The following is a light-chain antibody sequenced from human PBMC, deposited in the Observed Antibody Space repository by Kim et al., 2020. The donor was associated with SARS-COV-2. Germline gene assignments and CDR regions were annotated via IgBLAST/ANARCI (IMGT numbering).Light chain of an antibody. CDR2: EVT. Sequence: GQSVTISCAGTSSDIGRYNYVSWYQQHPGKAPKLIIYEVTKRPSGVPDRFSGSKSGNTASLTVSGLQAEDEADYYCCSYGGSNNYVFGTGTKVTVL. CDR3: CSYGGSNNYV. J-gene: IGLJ1*01. V-gene: IGLV2-8*01. CDR1: SSDIGRYNY.